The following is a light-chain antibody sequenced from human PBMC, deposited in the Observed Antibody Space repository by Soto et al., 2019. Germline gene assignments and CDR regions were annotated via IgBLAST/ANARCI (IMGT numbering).Light chain of an antibody. CDR1: HYISNY. V-gene: IGKV1-27*01. Sequence: DIQMTQSPSSLSASVGDRVTITCRASHYISNYLAWYQQKPGKVPKLMIFATNTLQSGVPSRFSGSGFETDFTLTISSLQPEDVATYYCQKYNSAPWTFGQGTKVEIK. J-gene: IGKJ1*01. CDR2: ATN. CDR3: QKYNSAPWT.